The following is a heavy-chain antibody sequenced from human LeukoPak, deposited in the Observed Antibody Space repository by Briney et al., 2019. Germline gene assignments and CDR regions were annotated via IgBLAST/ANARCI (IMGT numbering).Heavy chain of an antibody. D-gene: IGHD3-22*01. CDR1: GGSISSHY. J-gene: IGHJ4*02. CDR3: ARYDSSGYSPIVY. CDR2: IYYSGST. Sequence: PSETLSLTCTVSGGSISSHYWSWIRQPPGKGLEWIGYIYYSGSTNYNPSLKSRVTISVDTSKNQFSLKLSSVTAADTAVYYCARYDSSGYSPIVYWGQETLVTVSA. V-gene: IGHV4-59*11.